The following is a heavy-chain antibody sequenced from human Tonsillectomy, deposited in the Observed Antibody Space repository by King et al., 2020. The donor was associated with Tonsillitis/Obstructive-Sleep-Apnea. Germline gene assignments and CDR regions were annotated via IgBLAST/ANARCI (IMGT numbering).Heavy chain of an antibody. CDR2: NKSKTDGGTT. Sequence: VQLVESGGGLVKPGGSLRLSCAASGFTFSNACMSWVRQAPGKGLEWVGRNKSKTDGGTTDYAAPVKGRFTISRDDSKNTLYLQVNSLKTEDTAVYYWTKDLRFLEHMDVWGKGTTVTVSS. J-gene: IGHJ6*03. CDR1: GFTFSNAC. V-gene: IGHV3-15*01. D-gene: IGHD3-3*01. CDR3: TKDLRFLEHMDV.